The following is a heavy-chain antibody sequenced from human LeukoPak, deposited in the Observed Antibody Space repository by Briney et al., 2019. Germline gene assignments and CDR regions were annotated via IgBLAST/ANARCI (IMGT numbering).Heavy chain of an antibody. D-gene: IGHD2-2*01. V-gene: IGHV1-2*02. J-gene: IGHJ3*02. CDR2: INPNSGGT. Sequence: ASVKVSRKASGYTFTGYYMHWVRQAPGQGLEWMGWINPNSGGTNYAQKFQGRVTMTRDTSISTAYMELSRLRSDDTAVYYCARGGVVVPAAAFDIWGQGTMVTVSS. CDR3: ARGGVVVPAAAFDI. CDR1: GYTFTGYY.